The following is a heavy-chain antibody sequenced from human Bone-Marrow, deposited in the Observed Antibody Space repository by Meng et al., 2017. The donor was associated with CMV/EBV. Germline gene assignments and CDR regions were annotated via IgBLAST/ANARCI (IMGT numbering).Heavy chain of an antibody. D-gene: IGHD1-7*01. CDR1: RFTFLRSA. V-gene: IGHV3-23*01. CDR2: LSGSGGST. Sequence: APRFTFLRSALGWVPPAPGKGLEWVSTLSGSGGSTFFAASMRGRFSISRDNSKNTLHLQMNDLRAEDTAVYYCVKHRGNWNYVFDFWGQGTLVTVSS. CDR3: VKHRGNWNYVFDF. J-gene: IGHJ4*02.